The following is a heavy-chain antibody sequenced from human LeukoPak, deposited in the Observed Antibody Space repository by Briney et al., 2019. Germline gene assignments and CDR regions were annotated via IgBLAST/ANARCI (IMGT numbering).Heavy chain of an antibody. J-gene: IGHJ4*02. Sequence: GGSLRLSCAASGFTFSRHWMHWVRQAPGKGLVWTSRINSDASDTNYADFVKGRFTISRDNAKNTVYLQINSLRDEDTAVYYCARLCSSTDCLIPDWGQGTLVTVSS. D-gene: IGHD2-2*01. CDR2: INSDASDT. V-gene: IGHV3-74*01. CDR3: ARLCSSTDCLIPD. CDR1: GFTFSRHW.